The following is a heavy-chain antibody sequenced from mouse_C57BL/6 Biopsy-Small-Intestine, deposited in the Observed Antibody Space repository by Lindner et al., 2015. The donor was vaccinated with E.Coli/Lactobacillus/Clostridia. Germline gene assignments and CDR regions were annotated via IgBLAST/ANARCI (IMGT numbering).Heavy chain of an antibody. CDR1: AYTFTSYG. Sequence: VQLQESGAELARPGSSVKLSCKASAYTFTSYGITWVKQRTGQDLEWIGEIFPRNGNTYYNEKFKGKATLTADKSSSTAYMEIRSLPSEDSAVYFCARGFDGYYGYFDVWGTGTTVTVSS. V-gene: IGHV1-81*01. CDR3: ARGFDGYYGYFDV. J-gene: IGHJ1*03. CDR2: IFPRNGNT. D-gene: IGHD2-3*01.